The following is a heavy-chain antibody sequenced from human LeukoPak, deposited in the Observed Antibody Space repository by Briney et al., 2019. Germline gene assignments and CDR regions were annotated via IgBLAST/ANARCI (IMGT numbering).Heavy chain of an antibody. V-gene: IGHV4-39*01. CDR1: GGSISSSSYY. CDR2: IYYSGST. Sequence: SETLSLTCTVSGGSISSSSYYWGWIRPPPGKGLEWIGSIYYSGSTYYNPSLKSRVTISVDTSKNQFSLKLSSVTAADTAVYYCARRRLRWLQFEIYFDYWGQGTLVTVSS. J-gene: IGHJ4*02. D-gene: IGHD5-24*01. CDR3: ARRRLRWLQFEIYFDY.